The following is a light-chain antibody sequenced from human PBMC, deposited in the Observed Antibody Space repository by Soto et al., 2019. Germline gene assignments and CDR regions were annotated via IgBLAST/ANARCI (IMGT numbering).Light chain of an antibody. V-gene: IGKV1-5*01. CDR3: QQYNSHSPT. CDR1: QSISSW. Sequence: DIQMTQSPSTLSASVGDRVTITCRASQSISSWLAWYQQKPGKAPKLLIYDASSLESGVPSRFSGSGSGTEFTLTISSMQPDDFAHYSCQQYNSHSPTFGQGTKVDI. J-gene: IGKJ1*01. CDR2: DAS.